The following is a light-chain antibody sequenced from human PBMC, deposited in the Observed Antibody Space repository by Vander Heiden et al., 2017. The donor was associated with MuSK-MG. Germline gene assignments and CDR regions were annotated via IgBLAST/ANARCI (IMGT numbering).Light chain of an antibody. V-gene: IGKV1-39*01. CDR1: QSISSY. Sequence: DIQMTQSPSSLSASVGDRVTITCRASQSISSYLNWYQQKPGKAPKLLIYAASSLQSGVPSRFSGSGSGTVFTLTISSLQPEDFATYYCQQSDSTPITFGQGTRLEIK. CDR2: AAS. CDR3: QQSDSTPIT. J-gene: IGKJ5*01.